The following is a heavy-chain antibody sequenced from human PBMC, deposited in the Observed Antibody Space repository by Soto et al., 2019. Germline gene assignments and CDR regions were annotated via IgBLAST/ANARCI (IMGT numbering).Heavy chain of an antibody. D-gene: IGHD3-3*01. CDR1: GFTFSSYG. CDR3: AKDRVVNTIFGVVKIYYYYYYMDV. CDR2: ISYDGSNK. Sequence: GGSLRLSCAASGFTFSSYGMHWVRQAPGKGLEWVAVISYDGSNKYYADSVKGRFTISRDNSKNTLYLQMNSLGAEDTAVYYCAKDRVVNTIFGVVKIYYYYYYMDVWGKGTTVTVSS. J-gene: IGHJ6*03. V-gene: IGHV3-30*18.